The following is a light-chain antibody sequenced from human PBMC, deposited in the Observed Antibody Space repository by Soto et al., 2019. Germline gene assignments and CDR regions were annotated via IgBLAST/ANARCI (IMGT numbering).Light chain of an antibody. CDR2: GAS. CDR3: QQYGSSPGT. Sequence: VLSQSPGILSLSPGXXAXLXXXASQSVPSTYFAWYQQKPGQAPRLLIFGASIRDTGIPDRFSGSGAGTDFTLTISRLEPEDFAAYYCQQYGSSPGTFGQGTKVDIK. J-gene: IGKJ1*01. V-gene: IGKV3-20*01. CDR1: QSVPSTY.